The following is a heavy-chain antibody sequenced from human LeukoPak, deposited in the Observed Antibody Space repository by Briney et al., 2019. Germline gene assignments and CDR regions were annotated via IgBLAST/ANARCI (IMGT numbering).Heavy chain of an antibody. CDR3: ARGGYSGYNGEWGNY. D-gene: IGHD5-12*01. CDR1: GYTFTGYY. CDR2: INPNSSAT. J-gene: IGHJ4*02. V-gene: IGHV1-2*02. Sequence: ASVKVSCKASGYTFTGYYMHWVRQAPGQGLEWMGWINPNSSATKYAQEFQGRVTMTSDTSISTVYMELSSLRSDDTAVYYCARGGYSGYNGEWGNYWGQGTLVAVSS.